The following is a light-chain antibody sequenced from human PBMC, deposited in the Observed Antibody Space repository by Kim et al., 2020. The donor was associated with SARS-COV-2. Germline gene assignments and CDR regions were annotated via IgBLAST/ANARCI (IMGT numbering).Light chain of an antibody. CDR2: GTS. CDR3: QQYDSIPHT. J-gene: IGKJ2*01. V-gene: IGKV3-20*01. Sequence: LSPGERATLSCGAIQSVSTRYLAWCQQKPGQAPRLLIYGTSNRATGIPDRFSGSGSGTDFTLTISRLEPEDFAVYFCQQYDSIPHTFGQGTKLEI. CDR1: QSVSTRY.